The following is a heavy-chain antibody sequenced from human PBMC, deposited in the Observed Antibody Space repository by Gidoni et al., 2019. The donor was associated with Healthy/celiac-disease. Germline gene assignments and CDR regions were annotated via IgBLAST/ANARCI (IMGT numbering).Heavy chain of an antibody. CDR1: GFTFSSYS. D-gene: IGHD1-26*01. J-gene: IGHJ4*02. V-gene: IGHV3-21*01. Sequence: EVQLVESGGGLVKSGGSLRLSCAASGFTFSSYSMIWVRQAPGKGLEWVSSISSSSSYIYYADSVKGRFTISRDNAKNSLHLKMNSLRAEDTAVYYCADGSYNPHWGQGTLVTVSS. CDR3: ADGSYNPH. CDR2: ISSSSSYI.